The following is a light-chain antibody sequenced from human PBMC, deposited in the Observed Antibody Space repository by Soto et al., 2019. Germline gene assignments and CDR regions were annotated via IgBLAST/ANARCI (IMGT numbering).Light chain of an antibody. V-gene: IGKV4-1*01. J-gene: IGKJ3*01. CDR1: QSFLYSSNNKNY. CDR2: WAS. CDR3: QEYYDTPYT. Sequence: DIVMTQSPDSLAVSLGERATINCKSSQSFLYSSNNKNYLAWYQQKPGQPPKLLIYWASTRESGVPDRFSGSGSGTDFTLTISSLQAEDVAVYYCQEYYDTPYTFGPGTKVDIQ.